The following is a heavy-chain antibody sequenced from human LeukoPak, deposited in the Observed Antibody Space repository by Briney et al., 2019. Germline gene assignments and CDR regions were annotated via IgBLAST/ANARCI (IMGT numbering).Heavy chain of an antibody. J-gene: IGHJ3*02. CDR1: GGSIRSYY. D-gene: IGHD2-2*01. V-gene: IGHV4-59*08. CDR3: ARHEPYQLLLPI. Sequence: SETLSLTCSVSGGSIRSYYLSWIRQPPGKGLEWIAYIYSSGSANYNPSLKSRVTISVDTSKNQFSLKLSSVTAADTAVYYCARHEPYQLLLPIWGQGTMVTVSS. CDR2: IYSSGSA.